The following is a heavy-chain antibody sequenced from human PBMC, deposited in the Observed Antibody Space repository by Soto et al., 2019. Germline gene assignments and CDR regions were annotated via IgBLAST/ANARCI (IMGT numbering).Heavy chain of an antibody. CDR3: ARGGEPLGYYGLDV. Sequence: SETLSLTCSFSCGSVLSGNHFWNWIRQPPGRGLEWLGYMYYTGVTNYNPSLKSRVSMSVDTSKDQFSLNLTSLTAADTAVYYCARGGEPLGYYGLDVWGKGTTVTVPQ. CDR2: MYYTGVT. V-gene: IGHV4-61*01. J-gene: IGHJ6*04. CDR1: CGSVLSGNHF.